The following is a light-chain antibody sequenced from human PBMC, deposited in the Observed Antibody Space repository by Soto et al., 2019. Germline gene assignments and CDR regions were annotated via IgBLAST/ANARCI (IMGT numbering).Light chain of an antibody. Sequence: SYELTQPPSVSVAPGQTARITCGGNNIGSKSVHWYQQQPGQAPVLVVYDDSDRPSGIPERFSGSNSGNTATLTISRVEAGDEADYYCQVWDSSSDHSWVFGGGTKLTVL. V-gene: IGLV3-21*02. J-gene: IGLJ3*02. CDR1: NIGSKS. CDR3: QVWDSSSDHSWV. CDR2: DDS.